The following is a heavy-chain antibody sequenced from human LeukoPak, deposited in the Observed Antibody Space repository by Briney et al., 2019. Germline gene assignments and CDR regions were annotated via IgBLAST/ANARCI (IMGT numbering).Heavy chain of an antibody. D-gene: IGHD6-19*01. CDR3: ARGKEKWLDHFDY. J-gene: IGHJ4*02. Sequence: GGSLRLSCEASGFTFSSYGMNWVRQAQGKGLEWVSYISTTSSTIYYADSVKGRFTMSRDNAKNSLYLQMDSLRDEDTAVYYCARGKEKWLDHFDYWGQGSLVTVSS. CDR2: ISTTSSTI. CDR1: GFTFSSYG. V-gene: IGHV3-48*02.